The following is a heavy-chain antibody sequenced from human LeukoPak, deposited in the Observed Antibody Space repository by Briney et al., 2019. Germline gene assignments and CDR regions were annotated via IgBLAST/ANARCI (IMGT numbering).Heavy chain of an antibody. V-gene: IGHV1-2*02. CDR1: GYTFTGYY. CDR2: INPNSGGT. Sequence: GASVKVSCKASGYTFTGYYMHWVRQAPGQGLEWMGWINPNSGGTNYAQKFQGRVTMTRDTSISTAYMELSRLRSDDTAVYYCARTIYNSGNYLSRTAVGSFHYRGQGTLVTVSS. CDR3: ARTIYNSGNYLSRTAVGSFHY. D-gene: IGHD3-10*01. J-gene: IGHJ4*02.